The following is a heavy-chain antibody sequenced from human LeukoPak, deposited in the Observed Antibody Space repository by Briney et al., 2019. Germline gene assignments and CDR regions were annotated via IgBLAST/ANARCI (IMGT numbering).Heavy chain of an antibody. CDR1: GFTLSRYA. J-gene: IGHJ4*02. CDR2: ISGSGGST. CDR3: AGGESLRFLDY. Sequence: PGGSLRLSCAASGFTLSRYAMSWVRQAPGKGLEWVSAISGSGGSTYYADSVKGRFTISRDNSKTTLYLQMNSPRAEDTAVYYCAGGESLRFLDYWGQGTLVTVSP. V-gene: IGHV3-23*01. D-gene: IGHD3-3*01.